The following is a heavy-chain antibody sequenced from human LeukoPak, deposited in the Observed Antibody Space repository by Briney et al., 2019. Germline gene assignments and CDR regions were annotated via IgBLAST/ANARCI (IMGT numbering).Heavy chain of an antibody. D-gene: IGHD3-10*01. V-gene: IGHV4-39*01. Sequence: SETLFLTCTVSGGSISSSSYYWGWIRQPPGKGLEWIGSIYYSGSTYYNPSLKSRVTISVDTSKNQFSLKLSSVTAADTAVYYCASPRATYYGSGSYYNAYYYYYMDVWGKGTTVTVSS. J-gene: IGHJ6*03. CDR1: GGSISSSSYY. CDR3: ASPRATYYGSGSYYNAYYYYYMDV. CDR2: IYYSGST.